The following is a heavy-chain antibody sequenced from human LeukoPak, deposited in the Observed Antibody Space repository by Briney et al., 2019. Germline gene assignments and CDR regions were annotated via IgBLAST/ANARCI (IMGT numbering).Heavy chain of an antibody. CDR2: IYKAGDP. V-gene: IGHV3-53*01. J-gene: IGHJ4*02. CDR1: GFTVSTNY. Sequence: GGSLRLSCAASGFTVSTNYMTWVRQAPGKGLEWVSVIYKAGDPYNADSVKGRFSISRDNRKNMLYLQMNSLRAEDTAVYYCARGLIYYDSRGHYLAERPYFDYWGQGTLVTVSS. CDR3: ARGLIYYDSRGHYLAERPYFDY. D-gene: IGHD3-22*01.